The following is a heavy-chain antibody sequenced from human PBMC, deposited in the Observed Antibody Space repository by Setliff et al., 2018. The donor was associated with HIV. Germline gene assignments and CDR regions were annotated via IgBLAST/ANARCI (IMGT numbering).Heavy chain of an antibody. Sequence: SETLSLTCTVSGGSISSGSYYWSWIRQPAGKGLEWIGRIYTSGSTNYNPSLKSRVTISVDTSKNQFSLKLSSVTAADTAVYYCARDLGAVAGHYFDYWGQGTLVTVSS. CDR2: IYTSGST. CDR1: GGSISSGSYY. CDR3: ARDLGAVAGHYFDY. D-gene: IGHD6-19*01. V-gene: IGHV4-61*02. J-gene: IGHJ4*02.